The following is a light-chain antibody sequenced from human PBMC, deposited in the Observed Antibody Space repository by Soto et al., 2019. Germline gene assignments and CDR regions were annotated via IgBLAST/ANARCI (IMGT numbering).Light chain of an antibody. V-gene: IGLV1-40*01. CDR2: GNS. CDR1: SSNIGAGYD. J-gene: IGLJ2*01. CDR3: QSYDSSLSGYVV. Sequence: QSVLTQPPSLSGAPGQRVTISCTGSSSNIGAGYDVHWYQQLPGTAPKLLIYGNSNRPSGVPDRFSGSKSGTSAYLAITGIQAEDEADYYCQSYDSSLSGYVVFGGGTKLTVL.